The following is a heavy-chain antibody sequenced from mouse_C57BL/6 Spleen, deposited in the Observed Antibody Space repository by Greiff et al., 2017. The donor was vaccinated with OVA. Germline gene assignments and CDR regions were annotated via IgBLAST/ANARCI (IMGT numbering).Heavy chain of an antibody. Sequence: VQLQQPGTELVKPGASVKLSCKASGYTFTSYWMHWVKQRPGQGLEWIGNINPSSGGTNYNEKFKSKATLTVDKSSSTAYMQLSSLTSEDSAVYYCARWGLRRDYAMDYWGQGTSVTVSS. V-gene: IGHV1-53*01. CDR2: INPSSGGT. D-gene: IGHD2-4*01. J-gene: IGHJ4*01. CDR3: ARWGLRRDYAMDY. CDR1: GYTFTSYW.